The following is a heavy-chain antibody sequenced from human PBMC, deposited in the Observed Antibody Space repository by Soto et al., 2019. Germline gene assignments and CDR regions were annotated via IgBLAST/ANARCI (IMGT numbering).Heavy chain of an antibody. V-gene: IGHV3-74*01. CDR2: INRDGSSR. CDR3: ARAESHLGSCISTNCILHY. J-gene: IGHJ4*02. Sequence: EVQLVESGGGVIQPGGSLRLACAASGFTFSNHWMHWVRQAPGKGLVWVASINRDGSSRVYAEAVKGRFTISRDNAKNTIYLHMDSLRADDASVYDGARAESHLGSCISTNCILHYWGQVTLVT. D-gene: IGHD2-2*01. CDR1: GFTFSNHW.